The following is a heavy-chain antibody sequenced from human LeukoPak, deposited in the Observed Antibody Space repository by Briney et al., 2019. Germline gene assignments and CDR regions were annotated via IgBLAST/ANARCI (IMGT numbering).Heavy chain of an antibody. V-gene: IGHV3-30-3*01. CDR1: GFTFSSYA. Sequence: AGGSLRLSCAASGFTFSSYAMHWVRQAPGKGLEWVAFISYEGSNKYHADSVKGRFTISRDNSKNTLYLQVNSLRAEDTAVYYCARDVYYDSGSRIENWLDPWGQGTLVTVSS. J-gene: IGHJ5*02. CDR2: ISYEGSNK. D-gene: IGHD3-10*01. CDR3: ARDVYYDSGSRIENWLDP.